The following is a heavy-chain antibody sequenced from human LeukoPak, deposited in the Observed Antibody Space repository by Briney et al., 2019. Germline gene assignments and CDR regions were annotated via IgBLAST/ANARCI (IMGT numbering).Heavy chain of an antibody. D-gene: IGHD3-9*01. V-gene: IGHV4-59*01. CDR1: GSSISSYY. CDR3: ARDNRYFDPSIYYYNGMDV. Sequence: SETLSLTCTISGSSISSYYWSWIRQPPGKGLEWIGYMHYTGITNYNPSLNSRLSISIDPSKNQFSLKLRSVTAADTAVYYCARDNRYFDPSIYYYNGMDVWGQGTTVTVS. CDR2: MHYTGIT. J-gene: IGHJ6*02.